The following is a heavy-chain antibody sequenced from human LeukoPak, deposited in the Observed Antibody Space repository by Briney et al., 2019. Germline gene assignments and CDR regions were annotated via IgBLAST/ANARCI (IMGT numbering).Heavy chain of an antibody. V-gene: IGHV3-48*01. CDR3: ARGPYGDYVDALDY. J-gene: IGHJ4*02. D-gene: IGHD4-17*01. Sequence: GGSLRLSCAASGFTFNTYSMNWVRQAPGKGGEGISYISDSSGTIYYADSVKGRFTISRDNAKNSLYLQMNSLRAEDTAVYYCARGPYGDYVDALDYWGQGTLVTVSS. CDR2: ISDSSGTI. CDR1: GFTFNTYS.